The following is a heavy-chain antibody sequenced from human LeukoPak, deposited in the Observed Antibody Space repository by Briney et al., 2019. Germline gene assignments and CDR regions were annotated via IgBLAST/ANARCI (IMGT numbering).Heavy chain of an antibody. CDR3: ARDHSSGWYSDYFDY. CDR1: GFTFSSYG. V-gene: IGHV3-33*01. CDR2: IWYDGSNK. Sequence: GGSLRLSCAASGFTFSSYGMHWVRQAPGKGLEWVAVIWYDGSNKYYADSVKGRFTISRDNSKNTLYLQMNSLRAEDTAVYYCARDHSSGWYSDYFDYWGQGTLVTVSS. J-gene: IGHJ4*02. D-gene: IGHD6-19*01.